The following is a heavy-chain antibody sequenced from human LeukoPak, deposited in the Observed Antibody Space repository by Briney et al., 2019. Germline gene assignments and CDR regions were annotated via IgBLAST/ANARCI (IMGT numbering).Heavy chain of an antibody. CDR2: IHYSGST. CDR3: ARGIEVAGMDY. CDR1: GGSVSGGSFY. Sequence: SETLSLTCTVSGGSVSGGSFYWSWIRQPPGKGLQWIGYIHYSGSTNSNPSLKSRVTISLDTSKNQFSLNLNSVTAADTAVYYCARGIEVAGMDYWGQGTLVTVSS. D-gene: IGHD6-19*01. V-gene: IGHV4-61*01. J-gene: IGHJ4*02.